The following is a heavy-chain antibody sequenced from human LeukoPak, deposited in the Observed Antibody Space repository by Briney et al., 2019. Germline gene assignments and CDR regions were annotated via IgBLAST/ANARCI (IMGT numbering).Heavy chain of an antibody. D-gene: IGHD6-13*01. V-gene: IGHV4-34*01. CDR1: GGSFSGYY. CDR3: ARGERIAAAERYNWFDP. Sequence: KPSETLSLTCAVYGGSFSGYYWSWIRQPPGKGLGWIGEINHSGSTNYNPSLKSRVTISVDTSKNQFSLKLSSVTAADTAVYYCARGERIAAAERYNWFDPWGQGTLVTVSS. CDR2: INHSGST. J-gene: IGHJ5*02.